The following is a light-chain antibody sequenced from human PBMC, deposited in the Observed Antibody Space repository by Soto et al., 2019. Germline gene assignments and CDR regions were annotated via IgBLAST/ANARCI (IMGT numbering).Light chain of an antibody. CDR1: QSISTY. V-gene: IGKV1-39*01. CDR3: QQSYRTPPT. CDR2: AAS. J-gene: IGKJ1*01. Sequence: DIQMTQSPSSLSASVGDRVTITCRANQSISTYLNWYQQKPGKAPDLLIYAASSLQSGVPSRFSGSGSGADFTLTIISLQPEDFATYYGQQSYRTPPTFGQGTKVEVK.